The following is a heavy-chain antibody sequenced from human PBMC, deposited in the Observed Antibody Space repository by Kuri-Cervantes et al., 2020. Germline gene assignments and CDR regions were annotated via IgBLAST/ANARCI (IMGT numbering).Heavy chain of an antibody. Sequence: GESLKISCAASGFTFSSYAMHWVRQAPGKGLEWVAVISYDGSNKYYADSVKGRFTISRDNSKNTLYLQVNSLRAEDTALYYCAKVLSGYGYYYYAMDVWGQGTTVTVSS. J-gene: IGHJ6*02. D-gene: IGHD3-22*01. V-gene: IGHV3-30-3*01. CDR2: ISYDGSNK. CDR1: GFTFSSYA. CDR3: AKVLSGYGYYYYAMDV.